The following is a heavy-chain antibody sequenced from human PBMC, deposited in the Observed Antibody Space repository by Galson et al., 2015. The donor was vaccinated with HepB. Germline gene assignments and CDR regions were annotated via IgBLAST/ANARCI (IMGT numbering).Heavy chain of an antibody. CDR1: GYSFTNYW. V-gene: IGHV5-10-1*01. CDR3: ARWYNGSTGLDY. D-gene: IGHD1-14*01. Sequence: SGAEVKKPGDSLRISCKGSGYSFTNYWISWVRQMPGKGLEWMGRIDPSDSYSDYSPSFEGHVTISADKSISTAYLQWTSLKASDTAMYYCARWYNGSTGLDYWGQGTLVTVSS. CDR2: IDPSDSYS. J-gene: IGHJ4*02.